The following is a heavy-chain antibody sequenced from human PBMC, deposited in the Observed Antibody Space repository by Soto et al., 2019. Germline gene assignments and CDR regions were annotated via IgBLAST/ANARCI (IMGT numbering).Heavy chain of an antibody. CDR2: IYYSGST. CDR3: ARGGGGYYDFWSGYQDY. V-gene: IGHV4-31*03. D-gene: IGHD3-3*01. CDR1: GGSISSGGYY. J-gene: IGHJ4*02. Sequence: QVQLQESGPGLVKPSQTLSLTCTVSGGSISSGGYYWSWIRQHPGKGLEWIGYIYYSGSTYYNPSLKSRFTISVDTSKNQFSLKLSSVTAADTAVYYCARGGGGYYDFWSGYQDYWGQGTLVTVSS.